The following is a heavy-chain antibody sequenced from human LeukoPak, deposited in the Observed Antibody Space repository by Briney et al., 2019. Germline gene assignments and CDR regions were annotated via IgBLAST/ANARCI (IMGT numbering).Heavy chain of an antibody. Sequence: GGSLRLSCAASGFTFSGYEMNWVRQAPGKGLEWVSCISTSGNTIYYADSVKGRFTNSRDNAKNSLYLQMDGLRVEDTAVYYCARDCHWSGGVGYGMDVWGQGTTVTVSS. V-gene: IGHV3-48*03. CDR3: ARDCHWSGGVGYGMDV. CDR1: GFTFSGYE. D-gene: IGHD2-8*02. J-gene: IGHJ6*02. CDR2: ISTSGNTI.